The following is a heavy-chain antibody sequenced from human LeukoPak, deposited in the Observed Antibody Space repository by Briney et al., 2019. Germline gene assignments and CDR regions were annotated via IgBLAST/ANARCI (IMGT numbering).Heavy chain of an antibody. D-gene: IGHD1-7*01. CDR1: GGSISSHY. Sequence: SETLSLTCTVSGGSISSHYWSWIRQPPGKGLEWIGYIYYSGSTNYNPSLKSRVTISVDTSKNQFSLKLSSVIAADTAVYYCARVTGYNWNYADYWGQGTLVTVSS. CDR3: ARVTGYNWNYADY. V-gene: IGHV4-59*11. CDR2: IYYSGST. J-gene: IGHJ4*02.